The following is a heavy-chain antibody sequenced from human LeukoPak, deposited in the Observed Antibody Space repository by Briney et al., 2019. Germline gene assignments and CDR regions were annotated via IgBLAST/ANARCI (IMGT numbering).Heavy chain of an antibody. Sequence: SETLSLTCAVSGGSISSGGYSWSWVRQPPGEGLEWVGYIYHSGSTYYNPSLQSRVTISLDRSKNQFSLKLSSMTAADTAVYYCAREGDNWNYVHWGQGTLVTVSS. CDR2: IYHSGST. CDR3: AREGDNWNYVH. CDR1: GGSISSGGYS. J-gene: IGHJ4*02. V-gene: IGHV4-30-2*01. D-gene: IGHD1-7*01.